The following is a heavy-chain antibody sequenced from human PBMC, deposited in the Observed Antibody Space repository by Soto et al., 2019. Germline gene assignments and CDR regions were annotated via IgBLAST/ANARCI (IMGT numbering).Heavy chain of an antibody. CDR1: GFAFSDPY. J-gene: IGHJ4*02. D-gene: IGHD4-17*01. CDR2: ISSSGSTI. V-gene: IGHV3-11*01. CDR3: ARGGASVTTPFDY. Sequence: QVQLVESGGGLVKPGGSLRLSCAASGFAFSDPYMSWIRQAPGKGLEWISYISSSGSTIYYADSVKGRLTISRDNAKKSLELQRDSLTADDTAVDYWARGGASVTTPFDYWGQGTQVTVSP.